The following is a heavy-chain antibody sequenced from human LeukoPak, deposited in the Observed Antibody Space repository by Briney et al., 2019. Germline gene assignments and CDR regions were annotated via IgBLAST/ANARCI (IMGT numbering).Heavy chain of an antibody. D-gene: IGHD5-12*01. CDR1: GFTFTSSA. CDR3: AAERGYSGYDDGDGYFDY. Sequence: SVKVSCKASGFTFTSSAVQWVRQARGQRLEWIGWIVVGSGNTNYAQKFQERVTITRDMSTSTAYMELSSLRSEDTAVYYCAAERGYSGYDDGDGYFDYWGQGTLVTVSS. J-gene: IGHJ4*02. CDR2: IVVGSGNT. V-gene: IGHV1-58*01.